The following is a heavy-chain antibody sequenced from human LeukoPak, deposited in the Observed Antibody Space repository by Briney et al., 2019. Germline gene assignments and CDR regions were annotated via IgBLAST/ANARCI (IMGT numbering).Heavy chain of an antibody. V-gene: IGHV4-39*07. CDR3: ARGPRTRIWFGESGDY. CDR1: GGSISSSSYY. Sequence: PSETLSLTCTVSGGSISSSSYYWGWIRQPPGTGLEWLGSIYYSGSTYYNPSLKSRVTISVDTSKNQFSLKLGSVTAADTAVYYCARGPRTRIWFGESGDYWGQGTLVTVSS. CDR2: IYYSGST. J-gene: IGHJ4*02. D-gene: IGHD3-10*01.